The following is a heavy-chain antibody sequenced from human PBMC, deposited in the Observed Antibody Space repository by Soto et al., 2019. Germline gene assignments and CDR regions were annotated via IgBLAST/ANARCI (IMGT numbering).Heavy chain of an antibody. J-gene: IGHJ5*02. CDR2: INAGNGNT. V-gene: IGHV1-3*01. D-gene: IGHD6-13*01. CDR3: AWGRIAAATRGWFDP. Sequence: ASVKVSCKASGYTFTSYAMHWVRQAPGQRLEWMGWINAGNGNTKYSQKFQGRVTITRDTSASTAYMELSSLRSEDTAVYYCAWGRIAAATRGWFDPWGQGTLVTVSS. CDR1: GYTFTSYA.